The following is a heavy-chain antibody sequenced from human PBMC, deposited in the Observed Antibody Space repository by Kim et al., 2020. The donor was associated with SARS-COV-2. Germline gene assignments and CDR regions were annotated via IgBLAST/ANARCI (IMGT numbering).Heavy chain of an antibody. CDR1: GYTFTSYY. J-gene: IGHJ4*02. D-gene: IGHD3-9*01. CDR3: AREGGGVYDILTGFDY. Sequence: ASVKVSCKASGYTFTSYYMHWVRQAPGQGLEWMGIINPSGGSTSYAQKFQGRVTMTRDTSTSTVYMELSSLRSEDTAVYYCAREGGGVYDILTGFDYWGQGTLVTVSS. V-gene: IGHV1-46*01. CDR2: INPSGGST.